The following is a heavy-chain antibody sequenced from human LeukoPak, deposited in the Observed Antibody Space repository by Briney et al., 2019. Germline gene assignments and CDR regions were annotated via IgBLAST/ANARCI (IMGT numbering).Heavy chain of an antibody. CDR2: ISNSSSTI. CDR3: ARDDRIDYGGNPSRPGAFDI. D-gene: IGHD4-23*01. V-gene: IGHV3-48*04. Sequence: PGGSLRLSCAASGFTFSIYSMNWVRQAPGKGLEWVSYISNSSSTIYYADSVKGRFTISRDNAKNSLYLQMNSLRAEDTAVYYCARDDRIDYGGNPSRPGAFDIWGQGTMGTVSS. CDR1: GFTFSIYS. J-gene: IGHJ3*02.